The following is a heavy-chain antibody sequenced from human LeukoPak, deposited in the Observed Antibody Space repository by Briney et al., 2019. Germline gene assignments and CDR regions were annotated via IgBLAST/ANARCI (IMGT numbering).Heavy chain of an antibody. J-gene: IGHJ4*02. CDR3: VTGQWLVPVSY. CDR2: INHSGST. V-gene: IGHV4-34*01. CDR1: GGSFSGYY. D-gene: IGHD6-19*01. Sequence: SETLSVTCAVYGGSFSGYYWSWIRQPPGKGLEWIGEINHSGSTNYNPSLKSRVTISEDTSKNQFSLKLNSVTAADTAVYYCVTGQWLVPVSYWGQGTVVTVSS.